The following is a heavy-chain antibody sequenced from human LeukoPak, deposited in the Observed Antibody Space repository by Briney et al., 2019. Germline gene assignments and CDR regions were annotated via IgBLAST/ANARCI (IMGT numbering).Heavy chain of an antibody. V-gene: IGHV7-4-1*02. CDR3: ARIASPYGLDV. J-gene: IGHJ6*02. Sequence: VASVKVSCKASGYTFTSYYMHWVRQAPGQGLEWMGWINTNSGNPTYAQGFTGRFVFSLDTSVSTAYLQISSLKADDTAVYYCARIASPYGLDVWGQGTTVTVSS. CDR1: GYTFTSYY. CDR2: INTNSGNP.